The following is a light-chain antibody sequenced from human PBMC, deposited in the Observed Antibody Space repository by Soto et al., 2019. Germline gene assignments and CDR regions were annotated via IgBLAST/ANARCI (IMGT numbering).Light chain of an antibody. Sequence: EIVLTQSPATLSLSPGERATLSCRASLSVGTYLAWYQQKPGQTPRLLIYDASNRATGIRARFSGSGSGTDFTLTISSLEPEDFAYYYCQQRSNWPPAFGQGTRLEIK. CDR3: QQRSNWPPA. J-gene: IGKJ5*01. V-gene: IGKV3-11*01. CDR2: DAS. CDR1: LSVGTY.